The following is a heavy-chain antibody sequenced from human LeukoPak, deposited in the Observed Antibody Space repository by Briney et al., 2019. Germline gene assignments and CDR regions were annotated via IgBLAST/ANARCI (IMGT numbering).Heavy chain of an antibody. CDR3: VRDQCSGGSCYQFDY. CDR2: INPNSGGT. J-gene: IGHJ4*02. V-gene: IGHV1-2*02. D-gene: IGHD2-15*01. Sequence: ASVKVSRKASGYTFTGYYMHWVRQAPGQGLEWMGWINPNSGGTNYAQKFQGRVTMTRDTSISTAYMELSRLRSDDTAVYYCVRDQCSGGSCYQFDYWGQGTLVTVSS. CDR1: GYTFTGYY.